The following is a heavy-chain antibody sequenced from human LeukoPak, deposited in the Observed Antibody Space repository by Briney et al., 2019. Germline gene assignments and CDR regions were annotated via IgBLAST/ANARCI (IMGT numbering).Heavy chain of an antibody. CDR1: GFTVSSNY. Sequence: GGSLRLSCAASGFTVSSNYMSWFRQAPGKGLEWVSVIYSGGSTYYADSVKGRFTISRDNSKNTLYLQMNSLRAEDTAVYYCARGFHYDFWSGSYYFDYWGQGTLVTVSS. CDR3: ARGFHYDFWSGSYYFDY. CDR2: IYSGGST. J-gene: IGHJ4*02. D-gene: IGHD3-3*01. V-gene: IGHV3-53*01.